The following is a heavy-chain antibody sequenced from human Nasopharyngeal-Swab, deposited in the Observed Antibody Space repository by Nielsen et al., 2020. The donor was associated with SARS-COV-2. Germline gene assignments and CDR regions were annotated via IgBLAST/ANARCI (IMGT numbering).Heavy chain of an antibody. CDR1: GLTFSSYA. J-gene: IGHJ4*02. D-gene: IGHD3-22*01. CDR2: ISGSGGST. V-gene: IGHV3-23*01. Sequence: GGSLRLSCAASGLTFSSYAMSWVRQAPGKGLEWVSTISGSGGSTYYADSVKGRFTISRDNSKNTLYLQMNSLRAEDTAVYYCAKAADYYDSSGYYTYWGQGTLVTVSS. CDR3: AKAADYYDSSGYYTY.